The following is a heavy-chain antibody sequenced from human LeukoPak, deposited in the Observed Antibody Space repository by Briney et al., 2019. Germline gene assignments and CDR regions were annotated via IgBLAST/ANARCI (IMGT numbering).Heavy chain of an antibody. J-gene: IGHJ4*02. CDR1: GFTFSSYG. V-gene: IGHV3-33*01. Sequence: GGSLRLSCAASGFTFSSYGMHLVRQAPGKGLEWVAVIWYDGSNKYYADSVKGRFTISRDNSKNTLYLQMNSLRAEDTAVYYCARDHNYYYDSSGYFDYWGQGTLVTVSS. D-gene: IGHD3-22*01. CDR3: ARDHNYYYDSSGYFDY. CDR2: IWYDGSNK.